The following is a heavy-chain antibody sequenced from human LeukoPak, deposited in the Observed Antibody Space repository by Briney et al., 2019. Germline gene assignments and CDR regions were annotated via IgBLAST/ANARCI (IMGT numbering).Heavy chain of an antibody. CDR2: ISASGGST. Sequence: GGSLRLSCAASGFTFSSYAMSWVRQAPGKGLEWVSTISASGGSTSYADSVKGRFTISRDNSKNTLYLQMNSLRAEDTAVYYCAKSDCSSTSCPLFDYWGQGTLVTVSS. D-gene: IGHD2-2*01. J-gene: IGHJ4*02. V-gene: IGHV3-23*01. CDR1: GFTFSSYA. CDR3: AKSDCSSTSCPLFDY.